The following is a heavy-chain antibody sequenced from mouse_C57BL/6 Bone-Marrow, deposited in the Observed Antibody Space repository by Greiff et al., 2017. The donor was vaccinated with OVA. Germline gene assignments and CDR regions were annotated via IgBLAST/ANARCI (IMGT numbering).Heavy chain of an antibody. V-gene: IGHV5-4*03. CDR3: ARGGGYYGFAY. CDR2: ISHGGSYT. Sequence: DVMLLQPGGGLVKPGGSLKLSCAASGYTFSSYGMSWVRQTPGKRLEWVATISHGGSYTYYPDNVKGRSTISRDNAKNNLYLQLSHLKSEDTAMYYCARGGGYYGFAYWGQGTLVTVSA. J-gene: IGHJ3*01. CDR1: GYTFSSYG. D-gene: IGHD2-3*01.